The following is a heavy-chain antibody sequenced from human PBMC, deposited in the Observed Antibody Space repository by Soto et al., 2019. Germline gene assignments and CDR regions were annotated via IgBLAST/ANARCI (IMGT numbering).Heavy chain of an antibody. J-gene: IGHJ6*02. CDR1: GGTFSTYA. Sequence: SVKVSCNSSGGTFSTYAISWVRQAPGQGLEWMGGIIPIFGTADYAQKFQGRVTITADESTTTAYMELISLRSEDTAVYYCARDRPVAGTASSYYYFGMDVWGQGTTVTVSS. D-gene: IGHD6-19*01. V-gene: IGHV1-69*13. CDR3: ARDRPVAGTASSYYYFGMDV. CDR2: IIPIFGTA.